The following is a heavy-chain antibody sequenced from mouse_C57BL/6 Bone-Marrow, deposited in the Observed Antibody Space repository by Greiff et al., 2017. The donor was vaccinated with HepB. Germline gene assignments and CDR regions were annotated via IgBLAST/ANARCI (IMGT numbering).Heavy chain of an antibody. V-gene: IGHV1-55*01. CDR3: ARSDGSSYCY. CDR2: IYPGSGST. Sequence: QVQLQQPGAELVQPGASVKMSCTASGYTFTSYWIPWVKQRPGQGLEWIGDIYPGSGSTNYNEKFKSKATLTGDTSSSTAYMQLSSLTSEDSGVYYCARSDGSSYCYWGQGTTLTVSS. J-gene: IGHJ2*01. CDR1: GYTFTSYW. D-gene: IGHD1-1*01.